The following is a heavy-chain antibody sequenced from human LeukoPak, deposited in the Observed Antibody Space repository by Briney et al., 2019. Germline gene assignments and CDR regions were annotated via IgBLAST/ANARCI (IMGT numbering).Heavy chain of an antibody. Sequence: PGGSLRLSCGASGFTFSNYGMHWVRQAPGKGLEWVAFIRYDGSNKYYADSVKGRFTISRDNSKNTLYLQMNSLRAEDTAVYYCAKVSSGRIVGATTFGYWGQGTLVTVSS. CDR2: IRYDGSNK. CDR1: GFTFSNYG. J-gene: IGHJ4*02. CDR3: AKVSSGRIVGATTFGY. V-gene: IGHV3-30*02. D-gene: IGHD1-26*01.